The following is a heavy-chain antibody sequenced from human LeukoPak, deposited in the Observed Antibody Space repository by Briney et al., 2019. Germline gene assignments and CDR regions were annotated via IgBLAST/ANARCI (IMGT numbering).Heavy chain of an antibody. V-gene: IGHV4-59*08. D-gene: IGHD6-19*01. CDR2: IYGSGST. J-gene: IGHJ4*02. Sequence: PSETLSLTCTVSGDSLSSHYWSWIRQPPGKGLEWIGYIYGSGSTHYDPPLRSRVTISEDTSKNQFSLKLTSVTAADTAVYYCARKVGWYSHDSWGQGTLVTVSS. CDR3: ARKVGWYSHDS. CDR1: GDSLSSHY.